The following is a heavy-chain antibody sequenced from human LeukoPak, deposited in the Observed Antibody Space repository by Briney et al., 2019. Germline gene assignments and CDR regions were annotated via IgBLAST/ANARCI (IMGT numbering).Heavy chain of an antibody. CDR2: ISGSGGGT. CDR3: AKGPYSSGWYFDY. D-gene: IGHD6-19*01. Sequence: GGSLRLSCAASGFTFSGYAMSWVRQAPGKGLEWVSAISGSGGGTYYADSVKGRFTISRDNSKNTLYRQMNSLRAEDTAVYYCAKGPYSSGWYFDYWGQGTLVTVSS. J-gene: IGHJ4*02. V-gene: IGHV3-23*01. CDR1: GFTFSGYA.